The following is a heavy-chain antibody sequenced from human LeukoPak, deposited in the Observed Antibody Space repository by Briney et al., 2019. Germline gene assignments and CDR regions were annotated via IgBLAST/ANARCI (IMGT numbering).Heavy chain of an antibody. CDR3: GRGRIQLFNWFDP. CDR2: IIPIFGTA. J-gene: IGHJ5*02. CDR1: GGTFSSYA. D-gene: IGHD5-18*01. Sequence: SVKVSCKASGGTFSSYAISWVRQAPGQGLEWMGGIIPIFGTANYAQKFQGRVTITTDESTSTAYMELSSLRSEDTAVSYCGRGRIQLFNWFDPWGQGTLVTVSS. V-gene: IGHV1-69*05.